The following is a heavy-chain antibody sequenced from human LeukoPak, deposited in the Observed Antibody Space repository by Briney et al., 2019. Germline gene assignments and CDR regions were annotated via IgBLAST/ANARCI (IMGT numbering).Heavy chain of an antibody. D-gene: IGHD6-6*01. V-gene: IGHV4-61*01. CDR1: GGSMRTVSYY. Sequence: PSETLSLTCTVSGGSMRTVSYYWSWIRQPPGKGLERIGYIYYSGSTNYNPSLKSRVTISVDTSKNQFSLKLSSVTAADTAVYYCARGRSIAARPGYDYYYYMDVWGKGTTVTVSS. J-gene: IGHJ6*03. CDR2: IYYSGST. CDR3: ARGRSIAARPGYDYYYYMDV.